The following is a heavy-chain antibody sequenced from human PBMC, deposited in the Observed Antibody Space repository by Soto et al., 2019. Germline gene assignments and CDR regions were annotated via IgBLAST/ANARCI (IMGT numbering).Heavy chain of an antibody. CDR3: ARGLRVLEWPDDY. Sequence: QVQLVQSGAEEKKPGASVKVSCKASGYTFTSYAMHWVRQAPGQRLEWMGWINAGNGNTKYSQKFQGRVTITRDTSASTAYMELSSLRSEDTAVYYCARGLRVLEWPDDYCGQGTLVTVSS. D-gene: IGHD3-3*01. J-gene: IGHJ4*02. CDR2: INAGNGNT. V-gene: IGHV1-3*05. CDR1: GYTFTSYA.